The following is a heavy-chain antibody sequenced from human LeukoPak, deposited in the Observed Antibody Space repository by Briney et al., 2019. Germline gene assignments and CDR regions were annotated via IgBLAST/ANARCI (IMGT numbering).Heavy chain of an antibody. J-gene: IGHJ5*02. Sequence: SETLSLTCTVSGGSISSYYWSWIRQPPGKGLEWIGYIYHSGSTDYNPSLKSRVTISVDTSKSQFSLKLTSVTAADTAVYYCARVRYCSSTSCPWGQGTLVTVSS. CDR2: IYHSGST. CDR3: ARVRYCSSTSCP. D-gene: IGHD2-2*01. CDR1: GGSISSYY. V-gene: IGHV4-59*12.